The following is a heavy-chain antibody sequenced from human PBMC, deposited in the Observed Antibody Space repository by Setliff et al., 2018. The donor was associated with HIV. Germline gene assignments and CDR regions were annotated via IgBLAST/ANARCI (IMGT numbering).Heavy chain of an antibody. CDR3: ARVGAGGAFDI. CDR2: IYSTGST. J-gene: IGHJ3*02. V-gene: IGHV4-61*02. D-gene: IGHD3-16*01. Sequence: LSLTCTVSGGSISSGSYYWSWIRQPAGERLEWIGRIYSTGSTNYNPSLKSRVTISVDTSKNQFSLKLSSVSAADTAVYYCARVGAGGAFDIWGQGTMVTVSS. CDR1: GGSISSGSYY.